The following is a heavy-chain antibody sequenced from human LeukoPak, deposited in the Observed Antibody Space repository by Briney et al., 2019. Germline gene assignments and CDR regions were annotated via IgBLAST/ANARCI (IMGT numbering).Heavy chain of an antibody. D-gene: IGHD5-18*01. Sequence: SETLSLTCTVSGGSISIYYWNWIRQPAGKGLEWIGRIFTSGITNYNPSLKSRVTISVDTSKNQFSLKLSSVTAADTAVYYCARDRGYSYAYYGMDVWGQGTTVTVSS. J-gene: IGHJ6*02. CDR2: IFTSGIT. CDR3: ARDRGYSYAYYGMDV. CDR1: GGSISIYY. V-gene: IGHV4-4*07.